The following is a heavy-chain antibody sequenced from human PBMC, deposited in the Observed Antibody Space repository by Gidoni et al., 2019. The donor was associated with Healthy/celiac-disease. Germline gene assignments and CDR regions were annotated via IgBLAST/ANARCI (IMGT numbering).Heavy chain of an antibody. D-gene: IGHD3-22*01. J-gene: IGHJ4*02. CDR2: FYYSGST. CDR3: ASAGGYDSSGYYSPFDY. Sequence: QLQLQESGPGLVKPSETLSLTCTVSGGSISSSSYYWGWIRQPPGKGLEWIGSFYYSGSTYYNPSLKSRVTISVDTSKNQFSLKLSSVTAADTAVYYCASAGGYDSSGYYSPFDYWGQGTLVTVSS. V-gene: IGHV4-39*01. CDR1: GGSISSSSYY.